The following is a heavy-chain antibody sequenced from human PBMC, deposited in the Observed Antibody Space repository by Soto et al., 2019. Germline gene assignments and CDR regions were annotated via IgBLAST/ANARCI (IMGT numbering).Heavy chain of an antibody. D-gene: IGHD6-13*01. V-gene: IGHV5-10-1*01. CDR2: IDPSDSYT. CDR3: ARHSRIAAAGTDYGMDV. J-gene: IGHJ6*02. CDR1: GYSFTSYW. Sequence: LKISCKGSGYSFTSYWISWVRQMPGKGLEWMGRIDPSDSYTNHSPSFQGHVTISADKSISTAYLQWSSLKASDTAMYYCARHSRIAAAGTDYGMDVWGQGTTVTVSS.